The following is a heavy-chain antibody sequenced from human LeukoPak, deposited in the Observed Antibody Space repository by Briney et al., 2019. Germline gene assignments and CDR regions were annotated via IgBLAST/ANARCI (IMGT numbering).Heavy chain of an antibody. D-gene: IGHD1-26*01. CDR2: ISSSSSYI. CDR3: ARDRGIVGASRDY. V-gene: IGHV3-21*01. J-gene: IGHJ4*02. CDR1: GFTFNSYN. Sequence: GGSLRLSCAASGFTFNSYNMNWVRQAPGKGLEWVSSISSSSSYIYYADSVKGRFTISRDNAKNSLYLQMNSLRAEDTAVYYCARDRGIVGASRDYWGQGTLVTVSS.